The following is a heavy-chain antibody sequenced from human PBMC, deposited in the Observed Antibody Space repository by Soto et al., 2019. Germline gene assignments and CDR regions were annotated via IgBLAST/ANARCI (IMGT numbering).Heavy chain of an antibody. CDR3: ARDPLPSYDSSGYSN. J-gene: IGHJ4*02. D-gene: IGHD3-22*01. CDR1: GGTFSSYA. V-gene: IGHV1-69*13. CDR2: IIPIFGTA. Sequence: GASVKVSFKASGGTFSSYAISWVRQAPGQGLEWMGGIIPIFGTANYAQKFQGRVTITADESTSTAYMELSSLRSEDTAVYYCARDPLPSYDSSGYSNWGQGTLVTVSS.